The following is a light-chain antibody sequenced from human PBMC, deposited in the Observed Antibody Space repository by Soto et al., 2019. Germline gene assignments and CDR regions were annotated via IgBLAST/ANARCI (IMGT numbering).Light chain of an antibody. Sequence: DIVMTQSPLSLPVTPGEPASISCRSSQSLLHSNGYNYLDWYLQKPGQSPQLLIYLGSNRASGVPDRFSGSGSGTDFTLKISRVEAEDVGVYYCMQARTWTFGQGTKVDIK. CDR3: MQARTWT. CDR1: QSLLHSNGYNY. CDR2: LGS. J-gene: IGKJ1*01. V-gene: IGKV2-28*01.